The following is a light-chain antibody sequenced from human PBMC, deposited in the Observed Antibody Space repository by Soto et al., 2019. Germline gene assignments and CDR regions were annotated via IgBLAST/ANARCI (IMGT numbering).Light chain of an antibody. J-gene: IGKJ5*01. V-gene: IGKV3-11*01. CDR2: DAS. CDR3: QQRSNWPSIT. Sequence: TQSPATLSVSPGERATLSCRASQSVSSNLAWYQQKPGQAPRLLIYDASNRATGIPARFSGSGSGTDFTLTISSLEPEDFAVYYCQQRSNWPSITFGQGTRLEIK. CDR1: QSVSSN.